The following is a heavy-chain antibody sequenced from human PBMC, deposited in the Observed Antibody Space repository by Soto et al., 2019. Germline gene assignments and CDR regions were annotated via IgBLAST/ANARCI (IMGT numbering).Heavy chain of an antibody. CDR3: ARDPSSSWPSFDY. J-gene: IGHJ4*02. D-gene: IGHD6-13*01. CDR2: ISGSGAIP. Sequence: LRLSCAASGFTVTNSAMNWVRQVPGKGLEWVSSISGSGAIPHYADSVKGRFSIFRDESNNTLYLQMNSLRAEDTAVYYCARDPSSSWPSFDYWGQGTLVTVSS. V-gene: IGHV3-23*01. CDR1: GFTVTNSA.